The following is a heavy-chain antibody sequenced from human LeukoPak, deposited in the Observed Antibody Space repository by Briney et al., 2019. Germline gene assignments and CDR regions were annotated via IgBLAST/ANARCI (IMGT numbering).Heavy chain of an antibody. V-gene: IGHV5-51*01. CDR3: ARAFGESYFGY. J-gene: IGHJ4*02. Sequence: GESLKISCEGSGYRFINYWIAWVRQMPGKGLEWMGIIYPGDSYTTYSPSFQGQVSMSADKSISTAYLQWSSLKASDTAMYYCARAFGESYFGYWGQGTLVTVSS. CDR1: GYRFINYW. CDR2: IYPGDSYT. D-gene: IGHD3-10*01.